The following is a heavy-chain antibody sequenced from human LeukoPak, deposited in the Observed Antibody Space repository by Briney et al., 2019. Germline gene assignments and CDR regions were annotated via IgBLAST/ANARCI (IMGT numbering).Heavy chain of an antibody. V-gene: IGHV1-18*01. D-gene: IGHD5-12*01. CDR1: GYTFSSYG. J-gene: IGHJ4*02. CDR3: ARSSLGTITAGPFDH. CDR2: ISGYNGNT. Sequence: GASVEVSCKASGYTFSSYGIAWVRQAPGQGLEWMGWISGYNGNTNYAQKLQGRVSMTTDTSTTTAYMELRSLTSDDTALYYCARSSLGTITAGPFDHWGQGTLVTVSS.